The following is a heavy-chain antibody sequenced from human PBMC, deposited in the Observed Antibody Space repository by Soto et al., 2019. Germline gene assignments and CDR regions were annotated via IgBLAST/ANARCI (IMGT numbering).Heavy chain of an antibody. CDR1: GGTFSSYT. J-gene: IGHJ5*02. V-gene: IGHV1-69*02. CDR2: IIPILGIA. CDR3: ARARSSSWYGVWFDP. Sequence: SVKVSCKASGGTFSSYTISWVRQAPGQGLEWMGRIIPILGIANYAQKFQGRVTITADKSTSTAYMELSSLRSEDTAVYYCARARSSSWYGVWFDPWGQGTLVTVSS. D-gene: IGHD6-13*01.